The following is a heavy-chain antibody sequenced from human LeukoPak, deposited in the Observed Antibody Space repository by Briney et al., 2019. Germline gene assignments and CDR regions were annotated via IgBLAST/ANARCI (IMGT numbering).Heavy chain of an antibody. CDR2: IYYSGST. Sequence: SETLSLTCTVSGGSISSSSYYWGWIRQPPGKGLEWIGSIYYSGSTYYNPSLKSRVTISVDTPKNQFSLKLSSVTAADTAVYYCARESPTVTMDFDYWGQGTLVTVSS. CDR1: GGSISSSSYY. V-gene: IGHV4-39*07. D-gene: IGHD4-17*01. CDR3: ARESPTVTMDFDY. J-gene: IGHJ4*02.